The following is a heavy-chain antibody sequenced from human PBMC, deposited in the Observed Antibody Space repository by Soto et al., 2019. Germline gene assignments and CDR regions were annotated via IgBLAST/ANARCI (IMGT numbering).Heavy chain of an antibody. V-gene: IGHV3-23*01. Sequence: DVQLLDSGGGLVQPGGSLRLSCAASGFTFNNYAMSWVRQAPGKGLEWVSTISVSGANTYYADSVKGRFTISRDDSKNTLYLQMNSLGAEDTAVYYCAKDLGLGVIAGYPHDCWGRGTLVTVSS. CDR1: GFTFNNYA. J-gene: IGHJ4*02. CDR3: AKDLGLGVIAGYPHDC. CDR2: ISVSGANT. D-gene: IGHD3-9*01.